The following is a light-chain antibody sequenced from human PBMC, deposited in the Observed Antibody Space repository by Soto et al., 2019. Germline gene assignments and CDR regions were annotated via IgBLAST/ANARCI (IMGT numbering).Light chain of an antibody. Sequence: DIVMTQSPDSLAVSLGERATINCKSSQSVLYSSNNKNYLVWYQQKPGQPPKQLIYWASTRESGVPDRFSGSGSGTDFTLTISSLQAEDVAVYYCQQCYTAPRTFGQGTKVEIK. V-gene: IGKV4-1*01. CDR1: QSVLYSSNNKNY. J-gene: IGKJ1*01. CDR3: QQCYTAPRT. CDR2: WAS.